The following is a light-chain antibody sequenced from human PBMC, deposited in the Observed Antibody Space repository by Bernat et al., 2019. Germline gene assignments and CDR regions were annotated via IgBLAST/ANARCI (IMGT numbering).Light chain of an antibody. J-gene: IGKJ1*01. V-gene: IGKV1-5*03. Sequence: DIQMTQSPSTLSASVDRVTITCRASQSISSWLAWYQQKPGKAPKLLIYKASSLESGVPSRFSGSGSGTEFTLTISSLQPDDFATYYCQQYNSYSGTFGQGTKVEIK. CDR1: QSISSW. CDR3: QQYNSYSGT. CDR2: KAS.